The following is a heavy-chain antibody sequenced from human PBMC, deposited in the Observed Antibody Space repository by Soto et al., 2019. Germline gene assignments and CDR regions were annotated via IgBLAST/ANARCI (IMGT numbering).Heavy chain of an antibody. CDR3: ARYRTASAAGPFDY. J-gene: IGHJ4*02. CDR1: CGSISSYY. CDR2: IYTSGST. D-gene: IGHD6-13*01. Sequence: SETLSLTCTVSCGSISSYYWSWIRQPAGKGLEWIGRIYTSGSTNYNPSLKSRVTMSVDTSKNQFSLKLSSVTAADTAVYYCARYRTASAAGPFDYWGQGTLVTVSS. V-gene: IGHV4-4*07.